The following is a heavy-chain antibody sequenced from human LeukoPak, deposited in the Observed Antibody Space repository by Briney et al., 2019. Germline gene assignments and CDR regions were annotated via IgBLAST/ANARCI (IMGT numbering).Heavy chain of an antibody. V-gene: IGHV3-48*03. CDR2: ISGSATII. D-gene: IGHD3-10*01. J-gene: IGHJ3*02. Sequence: GGSLRLSCAASGFTFSSYEMNWVRQAPGKGLEWTSYISGSATIIYHADSVKGRFTISRDNAKNSLYLQMNSLRAEDTAVYYCASPRGRAFDMWGQGTMVTVSS. CDR3: ASPRGRAFDM. CDR1: GFTFSSYE.